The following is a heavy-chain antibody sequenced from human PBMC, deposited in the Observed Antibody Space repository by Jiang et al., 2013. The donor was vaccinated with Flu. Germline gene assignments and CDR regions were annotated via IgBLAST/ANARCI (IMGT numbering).Heavy chain of an antibody. D-gene: IGHD1-26*01. Sequence: VQLVESGGGVVQPGRSLRLSCAASGFTFSSYAMHWVRQAPGKGLEWVAVISYDGSNKYYADSVKGRFTISRDNSKNTLYLQMNSLRAEDTAVYYCARAAQWELLNYFDYWGQGTLVTVSS. J-gene: IGHJ4*02. CDR3: ARAAQWELLNYFDY. CDR2: ISYDGSNK. V-gene: IGHV3-30-3*01. CDR1: GFTFSSYA.